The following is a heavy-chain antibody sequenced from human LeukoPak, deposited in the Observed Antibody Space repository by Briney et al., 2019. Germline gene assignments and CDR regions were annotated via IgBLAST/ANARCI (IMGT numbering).Heavy chain of an antibody. J-gene: IGHJ4*02. Sequence: PRGCLRLAFAASAFTFVSYAIDSVRQTPGRGLERVAVISYDGSNKYYADSVKGRFSISGDNSKNTLYLQMNSLRAEDTAVYYCARDKTRITFPDQWGQGTLVTVSS. D-gene: IGHD5-24*01. CDR1: AFTFVSYA. CDR3: ARDKTRITFPDQ. V-gene: IGHV3-30-3*01. CDR2: ISYDGSNK.